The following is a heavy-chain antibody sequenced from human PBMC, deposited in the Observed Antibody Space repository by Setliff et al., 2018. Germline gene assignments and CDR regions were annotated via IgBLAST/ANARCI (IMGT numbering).Heavy chain of an antibody. CDR3: ARDHPRLDYYDSSGYPAGFDY. J-gene: IGHJ4*02. Sequence: SETLSLTCAVYGGSFSGYYWSWIRQPPGKRLEWIGEIIHSGSTNYNPSLKSRVTISVDTSKNQFSLKLSSVTAADTAVYYCARDHPRLDYYDSSGYPAGFDYWGQGTRVTVSS. D-gene: IGHD3-22*01. CDR1: GGSFSGYY. CDR2: IIHSGST. V-gene: IGHV4-34*12.